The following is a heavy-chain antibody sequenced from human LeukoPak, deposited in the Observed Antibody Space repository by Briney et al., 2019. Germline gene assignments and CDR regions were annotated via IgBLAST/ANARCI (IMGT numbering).Heavy chain of an antibody. CDR3: AKRRGLELLYYYYMDV. V-gene: IGHV3-11*01. CDR2: ISSSGSTI. CDR1: GFTFSDYY. J-gene: IGHJ6*03. D-gene: IGHD1-7*01. Sequence: GGSLRLSCAASGFTFSDYYMSWIRQAPGKGLEWVSYISSSGSTIYYADSVKGRFAISRDNSKNTLYLQMNSLRAEDTAVYYCAKRRGLELLYYYYMDVWGKGTTVTVSS.